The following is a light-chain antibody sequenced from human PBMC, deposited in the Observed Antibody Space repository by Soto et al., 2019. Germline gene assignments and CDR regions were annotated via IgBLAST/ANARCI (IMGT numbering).Light chain of an antibody. CDR2: GAS. CDR1: QSVSSSY. Sequence: EIVLTQSPGTLSLSPGERATLSCRASQSVSSSYLAWYQQKPGQAPRVLIYGASSRATGIPDRFSGSGSGTDFTLTISSLQPEDFATYYCQQLNSYPLTFGGGTKVDIK. CDR3: QQLNSYPLT. J-gene: IGKJ4*01. V-gene: IGKV3-20*01.